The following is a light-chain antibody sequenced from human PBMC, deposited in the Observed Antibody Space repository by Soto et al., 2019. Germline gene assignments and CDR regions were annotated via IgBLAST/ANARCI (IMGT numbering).Light chain of an antibody. CDR3: QQYNSYVLT. CDR2: KAS. Sequence: DIQMTQSPSTLSASVGDRVTITCRASQSISSWLAWYQQKPGKAPKVLIYKASSLDSGVPSRFSGSGSGTEFTLTISSRQPDDFATYYCQQYNSYVLTFGGGTKVEIK. CDR1: QSISSW. V-gene: IGKV1-5*03. J-gene: IGKJ4*01.